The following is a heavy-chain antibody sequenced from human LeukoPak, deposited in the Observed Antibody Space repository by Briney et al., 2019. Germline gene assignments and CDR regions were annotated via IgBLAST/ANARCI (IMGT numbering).Heavy chain of an antibody. CDR1: GFTFSGSA. Sequence: GGSLRLSCAASGFTFSGSAMHWVRQASGKGLEWVGRIRSKANNYATAYAASLKGRFTISRDDSKNTTFLQMNSLKTEDTAVYYCTSASYYYDNSGYLLDFWGQGTLVTVSS. CDR3: TSASYYYDNSGYLLDF. D-gene: IGHD3-22*01. CDR2: IRSKANNYAT. V-gene: IGHV3-73*01. J-gene: IGHJ4*02.